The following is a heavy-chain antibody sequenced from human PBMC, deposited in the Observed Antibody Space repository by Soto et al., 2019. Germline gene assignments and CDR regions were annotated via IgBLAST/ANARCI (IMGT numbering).Heavy chain of an antibody. D-gene: IGHD5-12*01. J-gene: IGHJ1*01. CDR1: GGSISSSSYY. CDR2: IYYSGST. CDR3: ARQARDGYNPGHFQH. Sequence: SETLSLTCTVSGGSISSSSYYWGWIRQPPGKGLEWIGSIYYSGSTYYNPSLKSRVTISVDTSKNQFSLKLSSVTAADTAVYYCARQARDGYNPGHFQHWGQGTLVTVPQ. V-gene: IGHV4-39*01.